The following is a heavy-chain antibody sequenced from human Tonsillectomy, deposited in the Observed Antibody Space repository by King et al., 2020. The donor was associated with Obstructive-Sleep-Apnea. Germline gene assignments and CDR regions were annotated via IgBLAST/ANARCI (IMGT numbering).Heavy chain of an antibody. V-gene: IGHV3-15*01. D-gene: IGHD5-12*01. Sequence: QLVQSGGGLVKPGGSLRLSCAASGFTFSNACMSWVRQAPGKGLEWVGRIKSKTDVGTTDYAAPVKGRFTISQDDSKNTRYLQMNSLKTEDTAVYYCTTDPDSGYDYGKIHDAFDIWGQGTMVTVSS. CDR1: GFTFSNAC. CDR3: TTDPDSGYDYGKIHDAFDI. CDR2: IKSKTDVGTT. J-gene: IGHJ3*02.